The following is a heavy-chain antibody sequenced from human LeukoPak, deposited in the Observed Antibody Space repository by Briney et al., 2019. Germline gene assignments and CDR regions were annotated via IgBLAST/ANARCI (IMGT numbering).Heavy chain of an antibody. CDR3: AISPADFDY. V-gene: IGHV3-30*03. CDR2: ISYDGSNK. CDR1: GFTFSSYG. Sequence: GGSLRLSCAASGFTFSSYGMHWVRQAPGKGLEWVAVISYDGSNKYYADSVKGRFTISRDNSQNTLYLQMNRLRAEGTAVCYSAISPADFDYGGEGTLVTVPT. J-gene: IGHJ4*02.